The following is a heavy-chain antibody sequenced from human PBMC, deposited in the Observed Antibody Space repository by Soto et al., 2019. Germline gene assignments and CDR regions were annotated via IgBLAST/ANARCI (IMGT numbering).Heavy chain of an antibody. J-gene: IGHJ5*02. V-gene: IGHV2-5*02. CDR2: IYWDGDK. CDR3: AHRTALYESSGMWYDS. D-gene: IGHD3-22*01. Sequence: QITLEESGPTLVKPTQTLTLTCTFSGFSLTTTGVGVGWVRQPPGKALECLALIYWDGDKRYNPSLKCRLTLTKDTYMYSVVLTMTNMDPADTATYYGAHRTALYESSGMWYDSWGQGTLVTVS. CDR1: GFSLTTTGVG.